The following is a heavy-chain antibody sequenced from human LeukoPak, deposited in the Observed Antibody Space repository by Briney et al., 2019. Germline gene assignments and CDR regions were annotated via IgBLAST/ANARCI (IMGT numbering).Heavy chain of an antibody. J-gene: IGHJ4*02. CDR3: ARDLVYGGRKPHGY. CDR2: ISGSGNLK. CDR1: GFTFNSYS. V-gene: IGHV3-21*01. D-gene: IGHD2-15*01. Sequence: GGSLRLSCVASGFTFNSYSMNWVRQAPGKGLEYVSSISGSGNLKYYADSVKDRFTISRDNAKNSVYLQMDSPRAEDTALYYCARDLVYGGRKPHGYWGQGTLVTVSS.